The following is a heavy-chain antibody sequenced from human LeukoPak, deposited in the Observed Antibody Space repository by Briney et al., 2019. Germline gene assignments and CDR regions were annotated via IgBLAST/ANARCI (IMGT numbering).Heavy chain of an antibody. V-gene: IGHV4-34*01. CDR1: VGSFSGYY. Sequence: SETLSLTCAVYVGSFSGYYWSWIRQPPGKGLEWIGEINHSGSTNYNSSLKSRVTISVDTSKNQFSLKLSSVTAADTAVYYCARGYYGSGSHCCHMDVWGKGTTITVSA. J-gene: IGHJ6*04. D-gene: IGHD3-10*01. CDR3: ARGYYGSGSHCCHMDV. CDR2: INHSGST.